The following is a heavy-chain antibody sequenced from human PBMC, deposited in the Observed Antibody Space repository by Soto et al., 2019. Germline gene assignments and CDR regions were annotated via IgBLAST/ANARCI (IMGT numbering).Heavy chain of an antibody. CDR2: ISSSSSYI. D-gene: IGHD3-22*01. CDR1: GFTFSSYS. J-gene: IGHJ3*02. V-gene: IGHV3-21*01. Sequence: VGSLRLSCAASGFTFSSYSMNWVRQAPGKGLEWVSSISSSSSYIYYADSVKGRFTISRDNAKNSLYLQMNSLRAEDTAVYYCARGYYDSSRPIDAFDIWGQGTMVTVSS. CDR3: ARGYYDSSRPIDAFDI.